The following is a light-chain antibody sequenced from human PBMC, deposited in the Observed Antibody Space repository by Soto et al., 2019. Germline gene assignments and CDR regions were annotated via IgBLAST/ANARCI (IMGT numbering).Light chain of an antibody. Sequence: EIVLTQSPATLSLSPGERATLSCRASQSVSIYLAWYQQKPGQAPRLLIYDASNRATGIPAKFSGSGSGTDFTLTISCLQSEDFATYYCQQLNSYPLTFGGGTKVDVK. CDR2: DAS. V-gene: IGKV3-11*01. CDR1: QSVSIY. J-gene: IGKJ4*01. CDR3: QQLNSYPLT.